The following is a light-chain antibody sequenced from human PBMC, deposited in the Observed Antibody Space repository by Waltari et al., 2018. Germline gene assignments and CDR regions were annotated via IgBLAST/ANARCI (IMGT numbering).Light chain of an antibody. CDR3: QQYDGSVVT. Sequence: EIVLTQSPGTLSLSTGERVTLSCRASQYITGSWMTWYHQKPGQAPRPLIYGASTRAPVVPDRFSGSGSGTDFTLTISRLEPEDSAVYYCQQYDGSVVTFGGGTKVEIK. V-gene: IGKV3-20*01. CDR2: GAS. CDR1: QYITGSW. J-gene: IGKJ4*01.